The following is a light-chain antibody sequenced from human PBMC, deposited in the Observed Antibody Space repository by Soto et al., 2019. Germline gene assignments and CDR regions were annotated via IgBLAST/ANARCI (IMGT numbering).Light chain of an antibody. V-gene: IGLV1-40*01. Sequence: QSVLTQPPSVAGAPGQRVTISCTGSSSNIGAGYDVHWYQQPPGTAPKLLIYGNSNRPSGVPDRFSGSKSGTSASLAITGLQAEDEADYYCQSYDNRLSVVFGGGTQLTVL. CDR2: GNS. CDR3: QSYDNRLSVV. CDR1: SSNIGAGYD. J-gene: IGLJ7*01.